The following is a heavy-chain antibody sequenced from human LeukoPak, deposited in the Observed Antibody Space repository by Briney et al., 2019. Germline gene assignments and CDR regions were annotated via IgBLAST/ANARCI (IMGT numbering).Heavy chain of an antibody. CDR1: EFYW. J-gene: IGHJ6*03. CDR2: INPDGSVT. Sequence: QPGGSLRLSCAASEFYWMHWVRQAPGKGLVWDSRINPDGSVTSYADSVKGRFTISRDNAMNTLYLQMNSLGAEDTAVYYCARGPYGSGGLYDYYYYYMDVWGKGTTVTVSS. CDR3: ARGPYGSGGLYDYYYYYMDV. D-gene: IGHD3-10*01. V-gene: IGHV3-74*01.